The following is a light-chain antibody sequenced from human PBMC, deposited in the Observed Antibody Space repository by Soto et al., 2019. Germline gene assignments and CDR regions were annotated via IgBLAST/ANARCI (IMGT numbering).Light chain of an antibody. V-gene: IGLV2-14*01. CDR3: SSYTSSRAYV. CDR1: SSDVGGYNY. CDR2: EVS. J-gene: IGLJ1*01. Sequence: QSVLTQPASVSWSPGQSIAISCTGTSSDVGGYNYVSWYQQQSGKAPKLMIHEVSNRPSGVSNRFSGSKSGNTASLTISGLQAEDEDDYYCSSYTSSRAYVFGIGTKVTVL.